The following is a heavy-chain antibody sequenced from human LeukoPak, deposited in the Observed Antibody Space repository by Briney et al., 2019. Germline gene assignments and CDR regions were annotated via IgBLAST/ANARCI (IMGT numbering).Heavy chain of an antibody. CDR2: IYYSGCT. CDR1: GGSISSYY. CDR3: ARGRDGYNMD. Sequence: SETLSLTCTVSGGSISSYYWSWIRQPPGKGLEWIGYIYYSGCTNYNPSLKSRVTISVDTSKNQFSLKLSSVTAANTAVYYCARGRDGYNMDWGQGTLVTVSS. J-gene: IGHJ4*02. D-gene: IGHD5-24*01. V-gene: IGHV4-59*01.